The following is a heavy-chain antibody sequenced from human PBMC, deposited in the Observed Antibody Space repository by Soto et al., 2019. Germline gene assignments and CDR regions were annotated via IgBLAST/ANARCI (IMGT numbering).Heavy chain of an antibody. Sequence: PSETLSLTCTVSGGSISPYHWSWIRQPPGKGLEWIGYIYYTGSTNYNPSLKSRVTISVDRSKNQFSLKLSSVTAADTAVYYCDRGNVVPLDYWGQGTLVTVSS. D-gene: IGHD2-21*01. J-gene: IGHJ4*02. CDR3: DRGNVVPLDY. CDR1: GGSISPYH. CDR2: IYYTGST. V-gene: IGHV4-59*12.